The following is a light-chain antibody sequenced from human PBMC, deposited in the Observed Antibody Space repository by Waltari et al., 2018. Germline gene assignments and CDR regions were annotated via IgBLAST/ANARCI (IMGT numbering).Light chain of an antibody. V-gene: IGLV2-23*02. CDR3: CSYAGSSTVV. Sequence: QSALTQPASVSGSPGQSITISCTGTSSDVGSYNLVSWYQQHPVKAHKLMIYEVSKRPSGVSNRFSGSMSGNTASLTISGLQAEDEADYYCCSYAGSSTVVFGGGTKLTVL. J-gene: IGLJ2*01. CDR2: EVS. CDR1: SSDVGSYNL.